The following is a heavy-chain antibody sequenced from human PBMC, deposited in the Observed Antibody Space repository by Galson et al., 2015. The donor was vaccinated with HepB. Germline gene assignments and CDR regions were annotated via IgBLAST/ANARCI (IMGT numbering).Heavy chain of an antibody. CDR2: ISASGDST. CDR1: GFKFSSYA. CDR3: TKLTGYYGPSGALVF. V-gene: IGHV3-23*01. Sequence: SLRLSCAASGFKFSSYATTWVRQAPGKGLEWVSSISASGDSTYYADSVKGRFFISRDNSKNTLFLHLNNLRAEDTAVYYCTKLTGYYGPSGALVFWGQGTVVTVSS. D-gene: IGHD3-3*01. J-gene: IGHJ3*01.